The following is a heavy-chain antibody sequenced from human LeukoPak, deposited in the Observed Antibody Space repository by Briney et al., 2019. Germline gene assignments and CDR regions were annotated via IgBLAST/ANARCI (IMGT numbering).Heavy chain of an antibody. CDR3: ASYSAYCGGDCYPAHDAFDI. J-gene: IGHJ3*02. V-gene: IGHV1-3*01. CDR2: INAGNGNT. Sequence: ASVKVSCKASGYTFTSYAMHRVRQAPGQRLEWMGWINAGNGNTKYSQKFQGRVTIARDTSASTAYMELSSLRSEDTAVYYCASYSAYCGGDCYPAHDAFDIWGQGTMVTVSS. CDR1: GYTFTSYA. D-gene: IGHD2-21*02.